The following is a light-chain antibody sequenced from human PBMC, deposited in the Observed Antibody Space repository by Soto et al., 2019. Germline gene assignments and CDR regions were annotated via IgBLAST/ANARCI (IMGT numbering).Light chain of an antibody. V-gene: IGKV1-39*01. J-gene: IGKJ5*01. CDR1: QDIRKY. Sequence: GDRVTITCQATQDIRKYLNWYQQKPGKAPKLVIYGASNLPSGVPSRVSGSGSGTDFTLTVSSLQPEDFATYYCQQTYSSPITFGQGTRLEI. CDR3: QQTYSSPIT. CDR2: GAS.